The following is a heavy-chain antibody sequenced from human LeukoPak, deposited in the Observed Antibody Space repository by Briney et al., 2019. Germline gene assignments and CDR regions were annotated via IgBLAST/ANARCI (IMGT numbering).Heavy chain of an antibody. CDR1: GFIFSDYS. CDR3: SRDHNWAFDS. V-gene: IGHV3-21*05. D-gene: IGHD1-20*01. CDR2: IGLDSGFT. Sequence: PGGSLRLSCAASGFIFSDYSMNWVRQAPGRGLEWLSYIGLDSGFTSYADSVKGRFTISSDTARNSLYLHLNSLRAEDTALYFRSRDHNWAFDSWGQGTLVTVSS. J-gene: IGHJ4*02.